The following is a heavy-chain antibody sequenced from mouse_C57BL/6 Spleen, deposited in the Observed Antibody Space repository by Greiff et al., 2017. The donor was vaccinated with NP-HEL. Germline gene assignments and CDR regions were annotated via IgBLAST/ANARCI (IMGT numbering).Heavy chain of an antibody. D-gene: IGHD1-1*01. CDR3: ARSGVLRPYFDY. Sequence: QVQLQQSGTELVKPGASVKLSCKASGYTFTSYWMHWVKQRPGQGLEWIGNINPSNGGTNYNEKFKSKATLTVDKSSSTAYMQLSSLTSEDSAVYYCARSGVLRPYFDYWGQGTTLTVSS. J-gene: IGHJ2*01. CDR2: INPSNGGT. V-gene: IGHV1-53*01. CDR1: GYTFTSYW.